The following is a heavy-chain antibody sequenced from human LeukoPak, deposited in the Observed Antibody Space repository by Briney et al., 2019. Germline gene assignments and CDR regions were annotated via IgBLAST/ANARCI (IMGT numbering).Heavy chain of an antibody. J-gene: IGHJ4*02. D-gene: IGHD1-1*01. CDR3: ARDRYGNDIAILAY. V-gene: IGHV3-30*04. Sequence: GRSLRLSSAASGFTFSSYAMHWVRQAPGKGLEWVAVISYDGSNKYYADSVKGRFTISRDNSKNTLYLQMNSLRAEDTAVYYCARDRYGNDIAILAYWGQGTLVTVSS. CDR2: ISYDGSNK. CDR1: GFTFSSYA.